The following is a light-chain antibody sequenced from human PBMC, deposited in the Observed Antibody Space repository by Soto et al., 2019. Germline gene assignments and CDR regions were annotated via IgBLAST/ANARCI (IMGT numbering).Light chain of an antibody. J-gene: IGKJ1*01. Sequence: EMVMTQSPAILSVSPGESATLSCRASQSVNSNYLAWYQQHPGQPPRLLIYGISTRATGIPARFSGSGSGTDFTLTISSLEPEDSAVYYCHQRSNWWTFGQGTKVDIK. CDR3: HQRSNWWT. CDR2: GIS. V-gene: IGKV3D-20*02. CDR1: QSVNSNY.